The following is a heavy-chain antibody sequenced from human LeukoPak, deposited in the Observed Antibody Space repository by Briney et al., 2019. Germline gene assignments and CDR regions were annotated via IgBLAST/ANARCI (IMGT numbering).Heavy chain of an antibody. CDR1: GYTFTSYG. CDR3: ASFLRGYSGHDYLGY. J-gene: IGHJ4*02. Sequence: ASVKVSCKASGYTFTSYGISWVRQAPGQGLEWMGWISAYNGNTNYAQKLQGRVTMTTDTSTSTAYMELRSLRSDDTAVYYCASFLRGYSGHDYLGYWGQGTLVTVSS. CDR2: ISAYNGNT. V-gene: IGHV1-18*01. D-gene: IGHD5-12*01.